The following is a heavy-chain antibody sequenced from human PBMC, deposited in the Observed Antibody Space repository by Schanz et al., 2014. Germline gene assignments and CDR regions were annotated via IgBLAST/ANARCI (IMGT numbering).Heavy chain of an antibody. J-gene: IGHJ3*02. V-gene: IGHV1-18*01. CDR2: ISAHNRHT. CDR3: ARDRLRLDIHKDAFDI. CDR1: GYTFTNFG. D-gene: IGHD3-16*01. Sequence: QVQLVQSGAEMKKPGASVKVSCKASGYTFTNFGISWVRQAPGRGLEWVGWISAHNRHTNYARNVQGRVIMTTDSSTNTAYMELRNLKSDDTAVYYCARDRLRLDIHKDAFDIWGQGTVVTVS.